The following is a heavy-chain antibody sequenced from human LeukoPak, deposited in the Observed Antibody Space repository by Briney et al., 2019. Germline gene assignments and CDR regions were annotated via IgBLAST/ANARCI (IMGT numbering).Heavy chain of an antibody. J-gene: IGHJ4*02. CDR2: INGDGTTT. Sequence: GGSLRLSCAASGFTFGSYWMHWVRQTPGKGLEWLSRINGDGTTTNYADSVKGRFTISRDNAKNTLYPQMTSLRAEDAAVYYCARDLLSGFVPCAYWGQGTLVTVSS. V-gene: IGHV3-74*01. CDR1: GFTFGSYW. CDR3: ARDLLSGFVPCAY. D-gene: IGHD2/OR15-2a*01.